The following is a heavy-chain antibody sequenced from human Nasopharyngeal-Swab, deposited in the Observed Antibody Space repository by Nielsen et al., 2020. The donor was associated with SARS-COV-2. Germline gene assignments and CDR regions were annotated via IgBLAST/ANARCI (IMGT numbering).Heavy chain of an antibody. D-gene: IGHD3-3*01. CDR2: ISSSSSYI. CDR3: ARDGLDYDFWSAYFMDV. Sequence: GGSLRLSCAASGFTFNNYNFNWVRQAPGKGLEWVSSISSSSSYIYYADSVKSRFTISRDNAKNSFSLQMNSLRAEDTAVYYCARDGLDYDFWSAYFMDVWGQGTTVTV. CDR1: GFTFNNYN. J-gene: IGHJ6*02. V-gene: IGHV3-21*01.